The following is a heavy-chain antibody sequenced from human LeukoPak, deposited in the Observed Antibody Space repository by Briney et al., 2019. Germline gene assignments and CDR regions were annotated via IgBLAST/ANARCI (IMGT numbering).Heavy chain of an antibody. CDR1: GGTFSNYA. J-gene: IGHJ3*02. Sequence: SVKVSCTASGGTFSNYAISWVRQAPGQGLEWMGAIIPIFGTANYAQKFQGRVTITADESTGTAYMELSSLRAEDTAVYYCARDGWPRWYNWNDGAFDIWGQGTMVTVSS. CDR3: ARDGWPRWYNWNDGAFDI. D-gene: IGHD1-20*01. V-gene: IGHV1-69*13. CDR2: IIPIFGTA.